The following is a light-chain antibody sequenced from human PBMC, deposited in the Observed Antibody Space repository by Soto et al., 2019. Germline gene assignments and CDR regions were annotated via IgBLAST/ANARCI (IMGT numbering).Light chain of an antibody. J-gene: IGKJ4*01. V-gene: IGKV3-15*01. CDR1: QSVSSK. CDR2: GAS. CDR3: QQYNAWPLT. Sequence: EMVMTQSPATLSVSPWERATLSCRASQSVSSKLAWYQQKPGQAPRLLLYGASTRATGIPARFSGSGSGADFALTISSLQSEDFAVYYCQQYNAWPLTFGGGTKVDIK.